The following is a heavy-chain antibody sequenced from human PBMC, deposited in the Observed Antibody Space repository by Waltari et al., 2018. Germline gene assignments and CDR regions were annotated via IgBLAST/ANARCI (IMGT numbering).Heavy chain of an antibody. CDR1: GFSFNRYW. V-gene: IGHV3-74*01. Sequence: EVQLVESGGDLVQPGGSLRLSCVASGFSFNRYWMHWVRQAPGKGLVGVSRISFDGNSISYADSGKGRFTISRDNAKNTLYLQMNSLRDEDTGVYYCARLTTVDVWGQGTTVIVSS. CDR3: ARLTTVDV. J-gene: IGHJ6*02. D-gene: IGHD4-17*01. CDR2: ISFDGNSI.